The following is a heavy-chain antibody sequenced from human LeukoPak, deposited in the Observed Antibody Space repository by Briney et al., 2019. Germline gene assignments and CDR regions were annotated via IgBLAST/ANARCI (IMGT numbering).Heavy chain of an antibody. CDR3: ARAPVAAAPPYFDY. CDR2: IYSGGYT. D-gene: IGHD2-15*01. V-gene: IGHV3-53*01. J-gene: IGHJ4*02. CDR1: GFTVSSNY. Sequence: SGGSLRLSCAPPGFTVSSNYMSWVRQPPGKGLECVSVIYSGGYTYYADSVKGRFTISRDNSKNTLYLQMNSLTAEDTAVYYCARAPVAAAPPYFDYWGQGTLVTVSS.